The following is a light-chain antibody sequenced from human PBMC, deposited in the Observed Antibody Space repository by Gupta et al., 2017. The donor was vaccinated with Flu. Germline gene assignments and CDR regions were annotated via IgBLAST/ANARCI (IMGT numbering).Light chain of an antibody. J-gene: IGLJ3*02. CDR1: SSNIGNNA. V-gene: IGLV1-36*01. Sequence: QSVLTQPPSVSEAPRPRVTISCSGSSSNIGNNAVNWYQQLPGKAPKLLIYYDDLLPSGVSDRFSGSKSGTSASLAICGLQSEDEADYYCAAWDDSLNGPVFGGGTKLTVL. CDR3: AAWDDSLNGPV. CDR2: YDD.